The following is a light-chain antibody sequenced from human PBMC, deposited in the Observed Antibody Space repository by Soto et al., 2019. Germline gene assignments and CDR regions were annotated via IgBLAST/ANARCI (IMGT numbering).Light chain of an antibody. J-gene: IGKJ5*01. CDR3: QKYDNLSIT. Sequence: DIQMTQSPSSLSASVRDRVTITCQASQDISNYLNWYQQKPGKAPKLLIYDASNLETGVPSRFSGSGSGTDFTFTISSLQPEDIATYYCQKYDNLSITFGQGTRLEIK. CDR2: DAS. CDR1: QDISNY. V-gene: IGKV1-33*01.